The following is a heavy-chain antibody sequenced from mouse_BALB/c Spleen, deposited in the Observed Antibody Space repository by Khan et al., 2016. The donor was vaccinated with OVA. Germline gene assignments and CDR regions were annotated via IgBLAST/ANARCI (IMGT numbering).Heavy chain of an antibody. CDR1: GFSLTSYG. Sequence: QGQWKQSGPGLVAPSQSLSITCTVSGFSLTSYGVNWVRKPPGKGREWLGLIWAGGSTNYNSALMSRLTINKDNSKSQVFLKMNSLQTDDTAMYYCARDYGSSFEYFDVWGAGTTVTVSS. CDR3: ARDYGSSFEYFDV. D-gene: IGHD1-1*01. CDR2: IWAGGST. J-gene: IGHJ1*01. V-gene: IGHV2-9*02.